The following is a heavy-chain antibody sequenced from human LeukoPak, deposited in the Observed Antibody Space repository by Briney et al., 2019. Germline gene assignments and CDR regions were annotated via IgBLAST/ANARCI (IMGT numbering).Heavy chain of an antibody. CDR1: GGSISSSNW. Sequence: PSGTLSLTCAVSGGSISSSNWWSWVRQPPGKGLEGIGEIYHSGSTNYNPSLKSRVTISVDKSKNQFSLKLSSVTAADTAVYYCARDSFLYNWNPLDYWGQGTLVTVSS. D-gene: IGHD1-1*01. CDR2: IYHSGST. V-gene: IGHV4-4*02. CDR3: ARDSFLYNWNPLDY. J-gene: IGHJ4*02.